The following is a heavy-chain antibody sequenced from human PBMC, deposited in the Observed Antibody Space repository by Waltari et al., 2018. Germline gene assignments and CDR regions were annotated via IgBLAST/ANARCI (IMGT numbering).Heavy chain of an antibody. CDR3: VTGLTTVTAKDYFDH. Sequence: EVQLVESGGGWVRRGGSLRLPCAASGMTVRSYWMNWVRQAPGKGLEWVANIKQDGSEKNYVDSVEGRFSISRDNAQNSLYLQMNSLRAEDTAIYYCVTGLTTVTAKDYFDHWGQGALVTVSS. CDR1: GMTVRSYW. CDR2: IKQDGSEK. D-gene: IGHD4-17*01. J-gene: IGHJ4*02. V-gene: IGHV3-7*01.